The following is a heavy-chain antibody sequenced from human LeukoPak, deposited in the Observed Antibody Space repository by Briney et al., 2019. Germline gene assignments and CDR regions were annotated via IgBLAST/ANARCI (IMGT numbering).Heavy chain of an antibody. Sequence: GGSLRLSCTGSGFRFGGYALSWVRQAPGKGLEGVGFIRSKALYGTSEYAASVEGRFTISRDDSNSIAYLQMNSLKTEDTGVYFCVRESLRDYYFDYWGQGSLVTVSS. V-gene: IGHV3-49*04. CDR1: GFRFGGYA. J-gene: IGHJ4*02. CDR2: IRSKALYGTS. CDR3: VRESLRDYYFDY.